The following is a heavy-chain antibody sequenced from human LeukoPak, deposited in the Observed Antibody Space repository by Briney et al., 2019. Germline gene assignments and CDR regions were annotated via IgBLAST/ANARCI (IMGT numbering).Heavy chain of an antibody. J-gene: IGHJ3*02. D-gene: IGHD3-22*01. CDR1: GDSISSGDYY. Sequence: SSETLSLTCTVSGDSISSGDYYWSWIRQPAGKGLEWIGRISSSGSTNYNPSLKSRVTISVDTSKNQFSLKLSSVTAADTAVYYCARAPKYYYDSSGGAFDIWGQGTMVTVSS. CDR3: ARAPKYYYDSSGGAFDI. V-gene: IGHV4-61*02. CDR2: ISSSGST.